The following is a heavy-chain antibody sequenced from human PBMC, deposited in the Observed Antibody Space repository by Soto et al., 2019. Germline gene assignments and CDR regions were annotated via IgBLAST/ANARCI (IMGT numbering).Heavy chain of an antibody. CDR3: VKRRHSDSSGDFYDY. CDR1: GFTFSTYA. CDR2: IGARRSTT. J-gene: IGHJ4*02. Sequence: EVQLWESGGGLVQPGGSLRLSCAASGFTFSTYAMSWVRQAPGKGLEWVAGIGARRSTTYYADSVKGRFTISRDNSNNTPFLQMYGLRADETAVYFCVKRRHSDSSGDFYDYWGQGTLVTVSS. V-gene: IGHV3-23*01. D-gene: IGHD3-22*01.